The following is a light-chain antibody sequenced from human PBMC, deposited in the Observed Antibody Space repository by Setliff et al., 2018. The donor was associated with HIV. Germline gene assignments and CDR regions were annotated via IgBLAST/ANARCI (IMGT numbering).Light chain of an antibody. CDR3: QQYNNYPYT. V-gene: IGKV1-5*03. CDR2: KAS. J-gene: IGKJ2*01. CDR1: QNISSH. Sequence: DIQMTQSPSALSASAGDRVTITCRASQNISSHLAWYHQTPGKAPKLLIYKASTLESGVPSRFSGSRSGTEFNLTINSLQPDDLATYYCQQYNNYPYTFGQGTKVDIK.